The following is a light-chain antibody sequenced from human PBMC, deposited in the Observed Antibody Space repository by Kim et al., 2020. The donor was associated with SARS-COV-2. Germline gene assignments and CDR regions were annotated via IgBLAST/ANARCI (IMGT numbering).Light chain of an antibody. J-gene: IGKJ1*01. CDR3: QRYDNYPWT. CDR1: RSVSGW. V-gene: IGKV1-5*01. Sequence: ACVGDRVGITCRASRSVSGWLAWYQQNPGRAAKVLIYEACTLESVVPSRFSGSGSGTEFTLTISSLQPDDFATYYCQRYDNYPWTFGQGTKVDIK. CDR2: EAC.